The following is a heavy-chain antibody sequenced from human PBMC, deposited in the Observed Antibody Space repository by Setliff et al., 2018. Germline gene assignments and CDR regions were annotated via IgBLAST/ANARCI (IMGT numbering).Heavy chain of an antibody. D-gene: IGHD2-8*01. CDR2: VIPILGIA. CDR3: ATDVLGSDVFDI. J-gene: IGHJ3*02. CDR1: GGTFSSYA. Sequence: ASVKVSCKASGGTFSSYAISWVRQAPGQGLEGMGGVIPILGIANYAQKFQGRVTITADESTSTAYMELSSLRSEDTAVYYCATDVLGSDVFDIWGQGTMVTVSS. V-gene: IGHV1-69*10.